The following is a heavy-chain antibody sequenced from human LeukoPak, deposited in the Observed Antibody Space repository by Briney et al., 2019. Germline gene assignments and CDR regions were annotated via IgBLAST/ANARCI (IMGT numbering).Heavy chain of an antibody. CDR3: ARDRRKWELPYFDY. Sequence: SETLSLTCTVSGGSISSYYWSWIRQPPGKGLEWIGYIYYSGSTNYNPSLKSRVTISVDTSKNQFSLKLSSVTAADTAVYYCARDRRKWELPYFDYWGQGALVTVSS. J-gene: IGHJ4*02. V-gene: IGHV4-59*01. CDR2: IYYSGST. D-gene: IGHD1-26*01. CDR1: GGSISSYY.